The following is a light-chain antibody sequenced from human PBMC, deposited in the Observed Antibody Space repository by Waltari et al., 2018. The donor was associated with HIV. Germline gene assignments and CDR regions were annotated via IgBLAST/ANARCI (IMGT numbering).Light chain of an antibody. CDR2: EDN. V-gene: IGLV2-23*01. CDR3: CAYAGGLE. CDR1: SSDTGNYNL. Sequence: QSALTPPASVSGSPGQSTTISCTGTSSDTGNYNLFSWYQLNPGKAPKLNIYEDNKRPSGVSNRFSGSKSADTASLTISGLQAEDEADYYCCAYAGGLEFGGGTKLTVL. J-gene: IGLJ2*01.